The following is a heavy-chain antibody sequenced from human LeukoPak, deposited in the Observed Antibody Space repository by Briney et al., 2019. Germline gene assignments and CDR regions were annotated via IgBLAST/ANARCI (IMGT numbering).Heavy chain of an antibody. J-gene: IGHJ4*02. CDR3: ATDLKKGDSGCFDY. CDR2: INTNTGNP. CDR1: GYTFTSSA. Sequence: ASVRVSCKASGYTFTSSALNWVRQAPGQGLEWMGWINTNTGNPTYAQGFTGRFVFSLDTSVSTAYLHISSLEAEDTAIYYCATDLKKGDSGCFDYWGQGTLVTVSS. V-gene: IGHV7-4-1*02. D-gene: IGHD6-19*01.